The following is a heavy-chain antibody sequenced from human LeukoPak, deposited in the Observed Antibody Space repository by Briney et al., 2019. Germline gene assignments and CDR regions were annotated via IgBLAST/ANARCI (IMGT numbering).Heavy chain of an antibody. V-gene: IGHV1-46*02. CDR2: INPSGGST. J-gene: IGHJ5*02. CDR1: GYTFNSYG. Sequence: ASVKVSCRASGYTFNSYGISWVRQAPGQGLEWMGIINPSGGSTSYAQKFQGRVTMTRDTSTSTVYMELSSLRSEDTAVYYCASGPPTLARGCWFDPWGQGTLVTVSS. CDR3: ASGPPTLARGCWFDP.